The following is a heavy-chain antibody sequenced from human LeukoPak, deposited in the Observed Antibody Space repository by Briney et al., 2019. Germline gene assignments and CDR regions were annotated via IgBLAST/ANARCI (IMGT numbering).Heavy chain of an antibody. V-gene: IGHV3-49*04. Sequence: GGSLRLSCTASGFTFGDYAMSWVRQAPGKGLEWVGFIRSKAYGGTTEYAASVKGRFTISRDDSKSIAYLQMNSLKTEDTAVYYCTIVWFGELFPTDYWGQGTLVTVSS. CDR2: IRSKAYGGTT. CDR3: TIVWFGELFPTDY. D-gene: IGHD3-10*01. CDR1: GFTFGDYA. J-gene: IGHJ4*02.